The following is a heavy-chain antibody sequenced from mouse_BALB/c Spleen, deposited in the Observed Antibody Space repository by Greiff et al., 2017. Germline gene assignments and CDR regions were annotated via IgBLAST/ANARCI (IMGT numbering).Heavy chain of an antibody. CDR3: ARGYEDY. Sequence: EVKLVESGGGLVQPGGSLRLSCATSGFTFTDYYMSWVRQPPGKALEWLGFIRNKANGYTTEYSASVKGRFTISRDNSQSILYLQMNTLRAEDSATYYCARGYEDYWGQGTTLTVSS. V-gene: IGHV7-3*02. CDR1: GFTFTDYY. J-gene: IGHJ2*01. D-gene: IGHD2-14*01. CDR2: IRNKANGYTT.